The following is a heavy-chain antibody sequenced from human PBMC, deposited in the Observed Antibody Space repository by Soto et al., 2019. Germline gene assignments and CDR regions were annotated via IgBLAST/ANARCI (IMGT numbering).Heavy chain of an antibody. D-gene: IGHD3-3*01. J-gene: IGHJ6*03. CDR1: GFTFSSYW. Sequence: GGSLRLSCAASGFTFSSYWMSWVRQAPGKGLEWVANIKQDGSEKYYVDSVKGRFTISRDNAKNSLYLQMNSLRAEDTAVYYCARSPSFWSGYYKYYYYMDVWGKGTTVTVSS. CDR3: ARSPSFWSGYYKYYYYMDV. V-gene: IGHV3-7*01. CDR2: IKQDGSEK.